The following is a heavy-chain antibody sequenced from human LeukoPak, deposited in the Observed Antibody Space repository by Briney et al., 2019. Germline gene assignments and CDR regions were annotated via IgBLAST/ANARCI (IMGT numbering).Heavy chain of an antibody. J-gene: IGHJ4*02. D-gene: IGHD3-9*01. CDR1: GFTFSSYE. CDR3: ARYVLRYFDWLPYYFDY. V-gene: IGHV3-48*03. CDR2: ISSSGSTI. Sequence: GGSLSLSCAASGFTFSSYEMNWVRQAPGKGLEWVSYISSSGSTIYYADSVKGRFTISRDNAKNSLYLQMNSLRAEDTAVYYCARYVLRYFDWLPYYFDYWGQGTLVTVSS.